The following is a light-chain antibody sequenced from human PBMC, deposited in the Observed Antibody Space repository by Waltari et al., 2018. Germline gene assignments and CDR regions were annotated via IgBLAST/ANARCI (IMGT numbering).Light chain of an antibody. CDR3: QQYNDWPRT. CDR2: RAS. V-gene: IGKV3-15*01. Sequence: EIVMTQSPATRSVSPGERVTLSCRTTHSVISNLAWYQQKPGQAPRLLIYRASTRATGLPGRFSGSGSGTEYTLTISSLQSEDFAVYYCQQYNDWPRTFGQGTKVEIK. J-gene: IGKJ1*01. CDR1: HSVISN.